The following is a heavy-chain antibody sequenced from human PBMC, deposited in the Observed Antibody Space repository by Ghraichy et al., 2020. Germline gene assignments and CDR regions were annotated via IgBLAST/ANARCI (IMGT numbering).Heavy chain of an antibody. D-gene: IGHD6-19*01. CDR2: ISTDGRLT. Sequence: GSLRLSCAASGFAFSSSPMHWVRQAPGKRLEYVSAISTDGRLTYYADSVKGRFTISRDNSKKTLYLQMDSPRPEDMAVYYCARGRVSGQWHFDLWGRGTLVTVSS. CDR3: ARGRVSGQWHFDL. CDR1: GFAFSSSP. J-gene: IGHJ2*01. V-gene: IGHV3-64*02.